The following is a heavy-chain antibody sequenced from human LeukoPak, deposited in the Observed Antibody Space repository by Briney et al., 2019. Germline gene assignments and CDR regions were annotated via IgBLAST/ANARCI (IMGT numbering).Heavy chain of an antibody. CDR1: GFTFISYG. CDR3: AKEMDSGYDYGPFDY. V-gene: IGHV3-30*18. D-gene: IGHD5-12*01. Sequence: PGGSLRLSCAASGFTFISYGMHWVRQAPGKGLEWVAVISYDGSNKYYADSVKGRFTISRDNSKNTLYLQMNSLRAEDTAVYYCAKEMDSGYDYGPFDYWGQGNLVTVSS. J-gene: IGHJ4*02. CDR2: ISYDGSNK.